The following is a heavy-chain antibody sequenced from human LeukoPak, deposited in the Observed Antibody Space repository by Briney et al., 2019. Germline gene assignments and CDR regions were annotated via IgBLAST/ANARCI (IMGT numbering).Heavy chain of an antibody. Sequence: GGSLRLSCAASGFTFRNYWMTWVRQAPGKGLEWVANIKQDGSEKYYVDSVKGRFTISRDNSKNTLYLQMNSLRAEDTALYTCARDLSRSGGWDAFDVWGQGTMVIVSS. CDR1: GFTFRNYW. D-gene: IGHD2-15*01. J-gene: IGHJ3*01. V-gene: IGHV3-7*01. CDR3: ARDLSRSGGWDAFDV. CDR2: IKQDGSEK.